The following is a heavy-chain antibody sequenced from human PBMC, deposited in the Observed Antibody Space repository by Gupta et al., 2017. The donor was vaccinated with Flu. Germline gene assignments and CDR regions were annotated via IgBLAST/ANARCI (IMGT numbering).Heavy chain of an antibody. CDR3: AGGVGYAAFDY. D-gene: IGHD2-2*01. CDR2: IYYSGVP. Sequence: QLQLQGLGAGTLKRSVTLSLSCTVSAGSLSTANYYWGLIRQPPGKGLEWIGTIYYSGVPYYKPSLRSRVTLSLDASRNQFSMTLRSLTAADTAVYYCAGGVGYAAFDYWGQGSLVTVSS. J-gene: IGHJ4*02. V-gene: IGHV4-39*01. CDR1: AGSLSTANYY.